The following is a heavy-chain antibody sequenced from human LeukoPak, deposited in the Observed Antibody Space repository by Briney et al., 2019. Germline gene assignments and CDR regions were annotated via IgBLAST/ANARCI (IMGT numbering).Heavy chain of an antibody. CDR3: ARAPGGRHYYYYYMDV. V-gene: IGHV4-59*01. Sequence: PSETLSLTCTLSGGSISSYYWSWIRQPPGKGLEWIGYIYYSGSTNYNPSLKSRVTISVDTSKNQFSLKLSSVTAADTAVYYCARAPGGRHYYYYYMDVWGKGTTVTVSS. J-gene: IGHJ6*03. CDR2: IYYSGST. CDR1: GGSISSYY.